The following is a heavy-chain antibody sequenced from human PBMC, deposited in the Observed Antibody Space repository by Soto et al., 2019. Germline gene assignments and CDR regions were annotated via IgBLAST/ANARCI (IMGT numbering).Heavy chain of an antibody. Sequence: VSGVPVSSRDMSLFITTQCHGLGWASVIYSGGSTYYADSVKGRFTISRDNSKNTLYLQMNSLRAEDTAVYYCARGGPENYDFWSGHYYCDYWGPGTRVTGS. V-gene: IGHV3-53*01. CDR1: GVPVSSRD. J-gene: IGHJ4*02. CDR2: IYSGGST. CDR3: ARGGPENYDFWSGHYYCDY. D-gene: IGHD3-3*01.